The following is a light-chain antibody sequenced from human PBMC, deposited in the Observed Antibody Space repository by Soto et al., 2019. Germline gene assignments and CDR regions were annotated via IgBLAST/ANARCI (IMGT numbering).Light chain of an antibody. CDR1: SSDVGGYNY. CDR3: SSYTSSSPFV. J-gene: IGLJ2*01. CDR2: EVS. V-gene: IGLV2-14*01. Sequence: QSALTQPASVSGSPGQSITISCTGTSSDVGGYNYVSWYQQYPGKAPKLMMYEVSNRPSGVSNRFSGSKSGNTASLTISGLQAEDEADYYCSSYTSSSPFVFGRGTKLTVL.